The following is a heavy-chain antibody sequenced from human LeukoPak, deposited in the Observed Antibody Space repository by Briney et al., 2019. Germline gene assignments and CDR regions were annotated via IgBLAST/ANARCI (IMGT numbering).Heavy chain of an antibody. J-gene: IGHJ4*02. Sequence: GGSLRLSCAASGFTFSGYAMHWVRQAPTKGLEWVSGVSGSGSTYYTDSVKGRFTISRDNSKNTLYLQMDSLRAEDTAVYYCAKDTNSWPTYFDYWGQGILVTVSS. CDR1: GFTFSGYA. V-gene: IGHV3-23*01. D-gene: IGHD6-13*01. CDR2: VSGSGST. CDR3: AKDTNSWPTYFDY.